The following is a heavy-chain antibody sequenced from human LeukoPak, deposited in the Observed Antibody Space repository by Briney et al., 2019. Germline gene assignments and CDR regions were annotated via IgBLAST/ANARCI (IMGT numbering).Heavy chain of an antibody. CDR2: ISSCGSTI. CDR3: ARDRGGTYYDILTGYYSY. V-gene: IGHV3-11*04. CDR1: GFTFSVYY. J-gene: IGHJ4*02. D-gene: IGHD3-9*01. Sequence: GGSLRLSCAVSGFTFSVYYMRWIGQAPGGGLEWGSYISSCGSTIYYADSVTGRFTICTDNATHSLYLQMYSLRGQGTAVYYGARDRGGTYYDILTGYYSYWGQGTLATVSS.